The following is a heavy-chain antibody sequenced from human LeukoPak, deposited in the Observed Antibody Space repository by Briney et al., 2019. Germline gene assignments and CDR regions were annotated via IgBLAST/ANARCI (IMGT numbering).Heavy chain of an antibody. J-gene: IGHJ4*02. CDR1: GFTFSSYN. V-gene: IGHV3-48*01. D-gene: IGHD1-20*01. CDR2: ISNSRTTI. CDR3: ARPGEGDNWNPWVV. Sequence: GGSLRLSCAASGFTFSSYNMNWVRQAPGKGLEWISYISNSRTTIYYADSVKGRFTISRDNAKSSLYLQMNSLRAEDTAVYYCARPGEGDNWNPWVVWGQGTLVTVSS.